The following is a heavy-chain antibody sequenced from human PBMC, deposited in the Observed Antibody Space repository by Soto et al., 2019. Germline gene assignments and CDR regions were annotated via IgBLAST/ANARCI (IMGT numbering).Heavy chain of an antibody. D-gene: IGHD3-9*01. CDR1: GFTFSSYN. J-gene: IGHJ1*01. CDR2: ISSSRTTI. Sequence: GGSLRLSCAASGFTFSSYNMNWVRLAPGKGLEWVSYISSSRTTIYYADSVKGRFTISRDNANNSLYLQMNSLRGEDTAVYYCAKDPSTGYADHWGQGTLVTVSS. V-gene: IGHV3-48*01. CDR3: AKDPSTGYADH.